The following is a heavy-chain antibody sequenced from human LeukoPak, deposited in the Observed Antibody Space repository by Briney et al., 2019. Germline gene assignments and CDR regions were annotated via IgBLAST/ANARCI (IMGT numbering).Heavy chain of an antibody. Sequence: GGSLRLSCVASGFTFSDYIMNWVRQAPGKGLEWVSTVTGSGITTSYAASVKGRFTISRDNSKNTLYLQMNSLRAEDTAVYYCAKSVAIGFDIRGQGTMVTVSS. CDR2: VTGSGITT. CDR3: AKSVAIGFDI. D-gene: IGHD5-12*01. J-gene: IGHJ3*02. V-gene: IGHV3-23*01. CDR1: GFTFSDYI.